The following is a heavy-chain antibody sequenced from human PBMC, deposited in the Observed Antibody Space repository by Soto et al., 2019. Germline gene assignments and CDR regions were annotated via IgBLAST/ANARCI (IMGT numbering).Heavy chain of an antibody. V-gene: IGHV1-8*01. CDR3: ARGIKYGAYSRWFDP. CDR2: MNPNSGNT. Sequence: QVQLVQSGAEVKKPGASVKVSCKASGYTFTSYDINWVRQATGQGLEYLGWMNPNSGNTAYVQKFQGRVTMTWDTSITTAYMELSSLRSEYTAVYFCARGIKYGAYSRWFDPWGQGTLVTVSS. J-gene: IGHJ5*02. D-gene: IGHD4-17*01. CDR1: GYTFTSYD.